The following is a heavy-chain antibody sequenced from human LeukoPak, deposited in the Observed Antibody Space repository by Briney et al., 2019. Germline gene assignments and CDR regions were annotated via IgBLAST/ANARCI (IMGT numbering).Heavy chain of an antibody. CDR2: ISSSGSVI. CDR1: EFTFSDYG. D-gene: IGHD3-10*01. J-gene: IGHJ4*02. CDR3: ARPSTLVRGVIAYFEY. V-gene: IGHV3-21*01. Sequence: GGSLRLSCAASEFTFSDYGMNWVRQAPGTGLEWVSSISSSGSVIYYADSVKGRFTISRDNAKNSLYLQMDSLRAEDTAVYYCARPSTLVRGVIAYFEYWGQGALVTVSS.